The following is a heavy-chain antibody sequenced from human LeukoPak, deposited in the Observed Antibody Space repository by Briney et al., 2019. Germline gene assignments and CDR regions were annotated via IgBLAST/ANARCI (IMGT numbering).Heavy chain of an antibody. CDR3: ARVDCSGGSCYYYYGMDV. Sequence: SETLSLTCTVSGGSISSYYWSWIRQPPGKGLEWIGYIYYSGSTNYNPSLKSRVTISVDTSKNQSSLKLSSVTAADTAVYYCARVDCSGGSCYYYYGMDVWGQGTTVTVSS. CDR2: IYYSGST. CDR1: GGSISSYY. V-gene: IGHV4-59*01. J-gene: IGHJ6*02. D-gene: IGHD2-15*01.